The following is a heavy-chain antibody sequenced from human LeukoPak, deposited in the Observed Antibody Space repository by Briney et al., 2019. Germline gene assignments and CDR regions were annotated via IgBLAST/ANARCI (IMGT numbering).Heavy chain of an antibody. D-gene: IGHD3-10*01. CDR3: AKGLLTSVSCFVF. CDR1: GFTFSTYA. V-gene: IGHV3-30*02. Sequence: GGSLRLSCVASGFTFSTYAMHWVRQAPGKGLEWVAGMSSDGSSTFHGDSVKGRFTISSDNVKNTLNLQMNSLRPEDTAMYYCAKGLLTSVSCFVFCGQGTLVTVSS. J-gene: IGHJ4*02. CDR2: MSSDGSST.